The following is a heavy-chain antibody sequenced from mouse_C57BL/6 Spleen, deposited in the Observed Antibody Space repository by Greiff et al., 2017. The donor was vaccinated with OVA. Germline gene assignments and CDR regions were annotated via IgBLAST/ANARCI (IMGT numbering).Heavy chain of an antibody. D-gene: IGHD1-1*01. Sequence: QVQLQQSGAELVKPGASVKLSCKASGYTFTEYTIHWVKQRSGQGLEWIGWFYPGSGSIKYNEKFKDKATLTADKSSSAVYMELSRLTSEDSAVYFCARHAPYYYGSSYGYFDVWGTGTTVTVSS. CDR2: FYPGSGSI. V-gene: IGHV1-62-2*01. CDR1: GYTFTEYT. CDR3: ARHAPYYYGSSYGYFDV. J-gene: IGHJ1*03.